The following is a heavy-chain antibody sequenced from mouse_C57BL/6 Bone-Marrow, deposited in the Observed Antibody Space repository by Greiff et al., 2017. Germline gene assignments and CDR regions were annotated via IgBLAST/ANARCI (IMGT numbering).Heavy chain of an antibody. CDR2: IWGDGST. Sequence: VKLQESGPGLVAPSQSLSITCTVSGFSLTSYGVSWVRQPPGKGLEWLGVIWGDGSTNYHSALISRLSISKDNSKSQVFLKLNSLQTDDTATYYYVTVVALHWYFDVWGTGTTVTVSS. CDR3: VTVVALHWYFDV. J-gene: IGHJ1*03. V-gene: IGHV2-3*01. D-gene: IGHD1-1*01. CDR1: GFSLTSYG.